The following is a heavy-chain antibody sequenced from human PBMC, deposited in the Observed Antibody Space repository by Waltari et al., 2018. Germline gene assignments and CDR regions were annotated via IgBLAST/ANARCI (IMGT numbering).Heavy chain of an antibody. J-gene: IGHJ4*02. CDR2: INSDGSST. CDR1: GLPFSRHW. V-gene: IGHV3-74*01. CDR3: VRDSSGTY. Sequence: EVQLVESGGGLVQPGWSLRLSCAASGLPFSRHWMYWVRQTPGKGLVWVSGINSDGSSTSYADSVKGRVTISRDNAKNTLYLQMNSLRAEDTAVYYCVRDSSGTYWGQGTQVTVSS. D-gene: IGHD3-22*01.